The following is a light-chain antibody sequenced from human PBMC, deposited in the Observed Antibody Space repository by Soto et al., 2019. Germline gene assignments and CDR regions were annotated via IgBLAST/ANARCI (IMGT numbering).Light chain of an antibody. J-gene: IGLJ1*01. V-gene: IGLV2-14*01. CDR1: SSDIGPYNY. Sequence: QSALTQPASVSGSPGQSITISCIGTSSDIGPYNYVSWYQQHPDKAPKLILYEVTNRPSGASDRFSGSKSGNAAFLPISGLQAEDEADYYCSSYSSSATPYVFGTGTKVTVL. CDR2: EVT. CDR3: SSYSSSATPYV.